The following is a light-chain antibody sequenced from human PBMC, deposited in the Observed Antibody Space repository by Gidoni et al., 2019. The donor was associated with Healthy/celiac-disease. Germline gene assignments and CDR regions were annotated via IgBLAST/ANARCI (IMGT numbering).Light chain of an antibody. J-gene: IGKJ1*01. CDR2: GAS. CDR3: QQYNNWPQT. Sequence: EIVMTQSPATLSVSPGERATLSCMASQSVSSNLAWYQQKRGQAPRLLIYGASTRATGIPARFSGRGSGTAFTLTIISLQSEDFAVYYCQQYNNWPQTFGQGTKVEIK. V-gene: IGKV3-15*01. CDR1: QSVSSN.